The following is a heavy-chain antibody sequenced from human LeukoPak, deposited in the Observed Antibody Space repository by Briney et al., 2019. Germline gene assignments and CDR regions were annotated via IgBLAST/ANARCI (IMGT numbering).Heavy chain of an antibody. CDR2: IIPIFGTA. V-gene: IGHV1-8*02. J-gene: IGHJ4*02. Sequence: ASVKVSCEASGYTFTSYGISWVRQAPGQGLEWMGGIIPIFGTANYAQKFQGRVTMTRNTSISTAYMELSSLRSEDTAVYYCARWRNVGGFDYWGQGTLVTVSS. CDR3: ARWRNVGGFDY. CDR1: GYTFTSYG. D-gene: IGHD3-16*01.